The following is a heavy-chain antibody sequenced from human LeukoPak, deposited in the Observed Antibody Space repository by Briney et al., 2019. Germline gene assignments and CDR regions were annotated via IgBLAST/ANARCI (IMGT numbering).Heavy chain of an antibody. CDR3: ARVSSYGRYYYYGMDV. CDR2: IYYSGST. V-gene: IGHV4-59*01. CDR1: GGSISSYY. Sequence: PSETLSLTCTVSGGSISSYYWSWIRQPPGKGLEWIGYIYYSGSTNYNPSLKSRVTISVDTSKNQFSLKLSSVTAADTAVYYCARVSSYGRYYYYGMDVWGQGNPGHRLL. J-gene: IGHJ6*02. D-gene: IGHD5-18*01.